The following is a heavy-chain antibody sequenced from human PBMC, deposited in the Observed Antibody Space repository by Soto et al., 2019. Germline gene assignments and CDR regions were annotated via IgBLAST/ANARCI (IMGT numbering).Heavy chain of an antibody. Sequence: PWGSLLLSCASSVFTFTMYSMNWVRQAPGKGLEWVSSISSTTNYIYYGDSMKGRFTISRDNAKNSLYLEMSSLRAEDTAVYYCARESEDLTSNFDYWGQGTLVTVSS. CDR1: VFTFTMYS. V-gene: IGHV3-21*06. CDR2: ISSTTNYI. J-gene: IGHJ4*02. CDR3: ARESEDLTSNFDY.